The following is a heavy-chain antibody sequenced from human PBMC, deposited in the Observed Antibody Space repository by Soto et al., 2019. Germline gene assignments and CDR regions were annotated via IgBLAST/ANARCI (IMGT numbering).Heavy chain of an antibody. J-gene: IGHJ4*02. V-gene: IGHV4-59*01. CDR3: ASNYGDYVQMSN. D-gene: IGHD4-17*01. Sequence: QVQLQESGAGLVKPSETLSLTCTVSGASISSYYWSWIRQPPGKGLEWIGYIYYSANSHYNPSLKSRVILSINTSKNQFSLKLSSVTAADTAVYYCASNYGDYVQMSNWGQGTLVTVSS. CDR2: IYYSANS. CDR1: GASISSYY.